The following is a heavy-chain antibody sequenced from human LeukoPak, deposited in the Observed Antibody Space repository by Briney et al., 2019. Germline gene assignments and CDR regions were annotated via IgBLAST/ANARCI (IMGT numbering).Heavy chain of an antibody. CDR3: AKRNYYDSSGYYSWYYGMDV. Sequence: GSLRLSCAASGFTFSSYAMRWVRQAPGKGLEWVSAISGSGGSTYYADSVKGRFTISRDNSKNTLYLQMNSLRAEDTAVYYCAKRNYYDSSGYYSWYYGMDVWGQGTTVTVSS. CDR1: GFTFSSYA. D-gene: IGHD3-22*01. V-gene: IGHV3-23*01. J-gene: IGHJ6*02. CDR2: ISGSGGST.